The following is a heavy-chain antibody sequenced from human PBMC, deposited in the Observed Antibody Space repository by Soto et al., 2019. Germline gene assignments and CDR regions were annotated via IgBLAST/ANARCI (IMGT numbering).Heavy chain of an antibody. J-gene: IGHJ4*02. V-gene: IGHV1-46*01. D-gene: IGHD4-4*01. CDR2: INPSGGST. CDR3: ASRPGLQWGPLDY. CDR1: GYTFTSYG. Sequence: GASVKVSCKASGYTFTSYGIIWVRQAPGQGLEWMGIINPSGGSTSYAQRFQGRVTISRDTSASAADMELSSLTSEDTAVYYCASRPGLQWGPLDYWGQGSLVTVSS.